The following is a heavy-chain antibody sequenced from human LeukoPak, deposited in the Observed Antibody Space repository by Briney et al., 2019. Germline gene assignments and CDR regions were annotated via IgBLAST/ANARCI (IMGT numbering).Heavy chain of an antibody. V-gene: IGHV1-8*01. CDR1: GYTFTSYD. CDR3: ARGGSGYCSSTSCHNWFDP. Sequence: AASVTVSCKASGYTFTSYDINWVRQATGQGLEWMGWLNPNSGNTGYAQKFQGRVTMTRNTSISTAYMELSSLRSEDTAVYYCARGGSGYCSSTSCHNWFDPWGQGTLVTVSS. CDR2: LNPNSGNT. D-gene: IGHD2-2*03. J-gene: IGHJ5*02.